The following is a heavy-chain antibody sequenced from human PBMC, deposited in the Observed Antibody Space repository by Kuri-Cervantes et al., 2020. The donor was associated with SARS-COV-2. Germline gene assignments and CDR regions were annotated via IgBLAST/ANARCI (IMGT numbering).Heavy chain of an antibody. CDR3: ARVYCSSTSCYIFDFNFDY. CDR2: INTNTGNP. Sequence: ASVKVSCKASGYTFTSYATNWVRQAPGQGLEWMGWINTNTGNPTYAQGFTGRFVFSLDTSVSTAYLQISSLKAEDTAVYYCARVYCSSTSCYIFDFNFDYWGQGTLVTVSS. V-gene: IGHV7-4-1*02. CDR1: GYTFTSYA. D-gene: IGHD2-2*02. J-gene: IGHJ4*02.